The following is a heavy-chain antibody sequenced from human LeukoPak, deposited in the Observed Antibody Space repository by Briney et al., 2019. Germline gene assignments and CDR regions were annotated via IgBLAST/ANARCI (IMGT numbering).Heavy chain of an antibody. Sequence: PGGSLRLSCAASGFTFSSYAMTWVRQAPGKGLEWVSAISASGGSTYYADSVKGRFTFSRDNSKNTLYLQMNSLRAEDTAVYYCAKVGRGDSPAYFFDYWGQATLVTVSS. J-gene: IGHJ4*02. CDR2: ISASGGST. CDR1: GFTFSSYA. CDR3: AKVGRGDSPAYFFDY. D-gene: IGHD2-2*01. V-gene: IGHV3-23*01.